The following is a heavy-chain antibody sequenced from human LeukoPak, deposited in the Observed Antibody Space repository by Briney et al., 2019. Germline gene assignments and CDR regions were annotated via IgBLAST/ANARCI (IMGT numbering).Heavy chain of an antibody. CDR3: ARDFRYHDSSGYYSFDY. CDR2: ISSPGSTM. V-gene: IGHV3-48*02. Sequence: TGGSLRLSCAASGFTFSSYSMNWVRQAPGKGLEWVSYISSPGSTMYYAESVKGRFTISRDNAKNSLYLQMNSLRDEDTAVYYCARDFRYHDSSGYYSFDYWGQGTLVTVSS. D-gene: IGHD3-22*01. CDR1: GFTFSSYS. J-gene: IGHJ4*02.